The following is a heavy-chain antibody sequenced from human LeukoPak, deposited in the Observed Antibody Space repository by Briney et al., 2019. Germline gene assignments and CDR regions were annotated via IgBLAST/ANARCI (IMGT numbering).Heavy chain of an antibody. D-gene: IGHD5-24*01. Sequence: SETLSLTCTVSGGSISSSSYYWGWVRQPPGKGLEWIGSIYYSGSTYYNPSLKSRVTKSVDTSKNQFSLKLSSVTAADTAVYYCARVIRDGYTDKPSSFDYWGQGTLVTVSS. V-gene: IGHV4-39*07. J-gene: IGHJ4*02. CDR3: ARVIRDGYTDKPSSFDY. CDR2: IYYSGST. CDR1: GGSISSSSYY.